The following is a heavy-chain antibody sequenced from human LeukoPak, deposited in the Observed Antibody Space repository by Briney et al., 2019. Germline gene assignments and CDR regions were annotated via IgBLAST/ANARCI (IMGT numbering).Heavy chain of an antibody. CDR1: GFTFSSYS. CDR2: ISSSSSYI. J-gene: IGHJ6*03. CDR3: ARTTEGGYTYGYFYYYYMDV. V-gene: IGHV3-21*04. D-gene: IGHD5-18*01. Sequence: WGSLRLSCAASGFTFSSYSMNWVRQAPGKGLEWVSSISSSSSYIYYADSVKGRFTISRDNAKNSLYLQMNSLRAEDTAVYYCARTTEGGYTYGYFYYYYMDVWGKGTTVTISS.